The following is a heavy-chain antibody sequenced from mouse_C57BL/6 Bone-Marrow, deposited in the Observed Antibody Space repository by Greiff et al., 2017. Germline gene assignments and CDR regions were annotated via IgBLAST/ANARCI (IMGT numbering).Heavy chain of an antibody. CDR3: ARNTVVATDWYFDV. J-gene: IGHJ1*03. CDR1: GFTFSDYG. D-gene: IGHD1-1*01. CDR2: ISNLAYSI. Sequence: VKLVESGGGLVQPGGSLKLSCAASGFTFSDYGMAWVRQAPRTGPEWVAFISNLAYSIYYADTVTGRFTISRENAKNTLYLEMSSLRSEDTAMYYCARNTVVATDWYFDVWGTGTTVTVSS. V-gene: IGHV5-15*01.